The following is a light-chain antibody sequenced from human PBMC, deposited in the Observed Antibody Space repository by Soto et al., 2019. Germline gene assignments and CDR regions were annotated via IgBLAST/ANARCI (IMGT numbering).Light chain of an antibody. V-gene: IGKV1-5*03. CDR1: QSTNNY. Sequence: DIQMTQSPSTLSASVGDRVTITCRASQSTNNYLAWYQQKPGKAPKLLIYQASSLENGVPSRFSGSGSGTEFSLTISSLQSDDFATYYCQQYNSHSTFGQGTKVDIK. CDR2: QAS. J-gene: IGKJ1*01. CDR3: QQYNSHST.